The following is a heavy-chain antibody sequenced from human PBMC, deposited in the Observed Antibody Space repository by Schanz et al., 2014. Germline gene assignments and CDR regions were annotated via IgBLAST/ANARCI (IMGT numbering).Heavy chain of an antibody. CDR1: GFIFTSYS. J-gene: IGHJ4*02. Sequence: EVQLVESGGGLVKSGGSLRLSCATSGFIFTSYSMHWVRQAPGKGLEWVSSISSSSNYYYYADSVKGRFTISRDAAKASLFLRMTSLRADDTAVYFCAREYASTWFESNVMAGRIDNWGQGTLVTVSS. CDR2: ISSSSNYY. V-gene: IGHV3-21*01. D-gene: IGHD2-8*01. CDR3: AREYASTWFESNVMAGRIDN.